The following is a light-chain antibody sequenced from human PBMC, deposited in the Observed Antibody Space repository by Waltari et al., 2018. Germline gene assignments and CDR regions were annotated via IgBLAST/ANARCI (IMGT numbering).Light chain of an antibody. J-gene: IGKJ4*01. CDR3: QKYGSTPRP. CDR2: HAS. Sequence: DIVLTQSPGTLSLSPGERPSLPCRASQSITNNYLAWYQQIPGQAPRVLIYHASTRANGIPDRFSGSGSGTDFTLTISRLEPEDFAVYYCQKYGSTPRPFGGGTKVEIK. V-gene: IGKV3-20*01. CDR1: QSITNNY.